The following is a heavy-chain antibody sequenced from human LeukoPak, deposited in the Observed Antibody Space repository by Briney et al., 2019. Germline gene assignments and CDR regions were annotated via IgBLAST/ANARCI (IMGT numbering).Heavy chain of an antibody. CDR1: GGSISSYY. J-gene: IGHJ6*02. Sequence: SETLSLTCTVSGGSISSYYRSWTRQPPGKGLEWIGYIYYSGSTNYNPSLKSRVTISVDTSKNQFSLKLSSVTAADTAVYYCARDRYYDSSGYYYYYGMDVWGQGTTVTVSS. V-gene: IGHV4-59*01. CDR3: ARDRYYDSSGYYYYYGMDV. CDR2: IYYSGST. D-gene: IGHD3-22*01.